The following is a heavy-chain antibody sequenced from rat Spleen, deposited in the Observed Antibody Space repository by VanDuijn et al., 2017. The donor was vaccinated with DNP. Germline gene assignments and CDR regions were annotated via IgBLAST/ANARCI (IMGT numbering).Heavy chain of an antibody. V-gene: IGHV2S63*01. Sequence: EVQLKESGPGLVQPSQTLSLTCTVSGFSLTDYSIHWVRQPPGKGLEWMGVMWSGGTTAYNSALKSRLSNSRDTSKSQVFLKMNSLQTEDTAMYFCANWEYWGQGVMVTVSS. CDR3: ANWEY. CDR1: GFSLTDYS. J-gene: IGHJ2*01. CDR2: MWSGGTT. D-gene: IGHD5-1*01.